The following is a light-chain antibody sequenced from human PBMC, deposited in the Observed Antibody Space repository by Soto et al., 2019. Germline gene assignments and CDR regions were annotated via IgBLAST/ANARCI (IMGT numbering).Light chain of an antibody. CDR3: QQYGRSPFT. CDR1: QSVSSNN. Sequence: EIVLTQSAGTLSLSPGERATLSCRASQSVSSNNLAWYQQRPGQAPRVVIYGASTRATGIPERFGGSGSGTDFTLTISRLEPEDFAVYYCQQYGRSPFTFGPGTKVDIK. V-gene: IGKV3-20*01. J-gene: IGKJ3*01. CDR2: GAS.